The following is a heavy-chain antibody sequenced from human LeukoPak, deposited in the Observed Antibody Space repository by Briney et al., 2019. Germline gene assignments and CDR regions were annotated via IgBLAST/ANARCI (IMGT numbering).Heavy chain of an antibody. CDR2: ISISGVTI. CDR1: GFTFRDYY. Sequence: GGSLRLSCAASGFTFRDYYMSWIRQAPGKGLEWVSYISISGVTIYYADSVKGRFTISRDNVKSSLYLQMNSLRAEDTAVYYCARDIGSYDLFDLWGRGTLVTVST. D-gene: IGHD3-16*01. J-gene: IGHJ2*01. V-gene: IGHV3-11*04. CDR3: ARDIGSYDLFDL.